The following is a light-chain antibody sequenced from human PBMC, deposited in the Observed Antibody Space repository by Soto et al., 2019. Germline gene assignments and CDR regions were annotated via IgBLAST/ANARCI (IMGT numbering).Light chain of an antibody. Sequence: QSAPTQPPSASGSPGQSVTFSCTGTSSDVGGYNYVSWYQQYPGKAPKLMIYEVYQRPSGVPDRFSGSKSGNTASLTVSGLQPEDEADYYCSASAGSSTWVFGGWTQLTV. V-gene: IGLV2-8*01. CDR1: SSDVGGYNY. CDR3: SASAGSSTWV. J-gene: IGLJ2*01. CDR2: EVY.